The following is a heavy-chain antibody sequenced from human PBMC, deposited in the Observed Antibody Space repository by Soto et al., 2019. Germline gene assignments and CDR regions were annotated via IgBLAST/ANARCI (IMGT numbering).Heavy chain of an antibody. D-gene: IGHD4-17*01. CDR3: ASRMTTVTDGNDY. V-gene: IGHV3-66*01. CDR2: IYIPGTT. J-gene: IGHJ4*02. Sequence: EVQWVESGGGLVQPGGSLRLSCAASGFTVSSNYVSGVRQAPGKGLEWVSIIYIPGTTSYTDSVKGRCIVSRDTSKNTVSLRMNNLRAGDTAVYYCASRMTTVTDGNDYWGQGTLVIVSS. CDR1: GFTVSSNY.